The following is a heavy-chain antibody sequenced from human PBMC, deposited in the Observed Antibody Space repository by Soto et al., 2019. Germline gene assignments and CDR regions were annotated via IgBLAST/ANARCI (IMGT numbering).Heavy chain of an antibody. Sequence: EVQLLDSGGDLVQPGGSLTLSCAASGFTFTNYPMGWVRQAPGKGLEWVSLISASGNGKYYADSVKGRFSISRDNHRNTLYVQMIRLRVEDTALYYCAKDRLAGGTDYWGQGTLVIVSS. CDR1: GFTFTNYP. CDR3: AKDRLAGGTDY. CDR2: ISASGNGK. J-gene: IGHJ4*02. V-gene: IGHV3-23*01. D-gene: IGHD1-26*01.